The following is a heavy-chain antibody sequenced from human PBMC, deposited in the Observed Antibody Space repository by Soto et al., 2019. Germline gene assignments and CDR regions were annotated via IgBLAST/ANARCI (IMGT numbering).Heavy chain of an antibody. Sequence: PGGSLRLSCAASGFTFSSYGMHWVRQAPGKGLEWVAVIWYDGSNKYYADSVKGRFTISRDNSKNTLYLQMNSLRADDTAVYYCARDIDNRDYYYGLDVWGQGTTVTVSS. CDR1: GFTFSSYG. CDR2: IWYDGSNK. J-gene: IGHJ6*02. CDR3: ARDIDNRDYYYGLDV. V-gene: IGHV3-33*01. D-gene: IGHD1-20*01.